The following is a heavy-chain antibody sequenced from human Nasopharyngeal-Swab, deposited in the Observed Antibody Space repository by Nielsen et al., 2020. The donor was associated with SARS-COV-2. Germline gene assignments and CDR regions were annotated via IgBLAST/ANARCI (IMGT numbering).Heavy chain of an antibody. V-gene: IGHV3-21*01. D-gene: IGHD1-1*01. CDR3: ARLGTESYHYYSLDV. CDR1: GFTFNMYS. J-gene: IGHJ6*02. CDR2: ISSSSNYI. Sequence: GESLRLSCVTSGFTFNMYSMHWVRQAPGKGLEWVSSISSSSNYIYYGDSAKGRFTISRDNTQKSLYLDMNSLGVEDTAVYYCARLGTESYHYYSLDVWGQGTTVNVSS.